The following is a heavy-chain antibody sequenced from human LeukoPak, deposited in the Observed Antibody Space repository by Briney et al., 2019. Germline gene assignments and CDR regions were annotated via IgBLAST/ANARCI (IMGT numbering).Heavy chain of an antibody. J-gene: IGHJ4*02. D-gene: IGHD3-3*01. V-gene: IGHV3-7*03. CDR2: IKQDGSEK. CDR3: AKSGLNRFDY. CDR1: GFTFSSYW. Sequence: GGSLRLSCAASGFTFSSYWMSWVRQPPGKGLEWVGNIKQDGSEKYYVDSVKGRFTISRDNAKNSLYLQMNSLRAEDTAVYYCAKSGLNRFDYWGQGILVTVSS.